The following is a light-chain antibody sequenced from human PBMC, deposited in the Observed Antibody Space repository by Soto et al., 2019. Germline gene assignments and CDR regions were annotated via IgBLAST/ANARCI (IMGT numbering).Light chain of an antibody. J-gene: IGLJ2*01. CDR3: AAWDDSMSGPV. CDR1: ISNIGNNY. V-gene: IGLV1-47*01. CDR2: RNN. Sequence: QTLLTHPPSASGTPGQRVTISFSGSISNIGNNYVHWYQQLPGTAPKLIIYRNNKRPSGVPDRFSGSKSGSSSSLAISGLRSEDEADYYCAAWDDSMSGPVFGGWTKVTVL.